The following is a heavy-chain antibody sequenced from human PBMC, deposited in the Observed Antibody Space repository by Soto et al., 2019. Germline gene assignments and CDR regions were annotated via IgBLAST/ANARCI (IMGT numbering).Heavy chain of an antibody. Sequence: ASVKVSCKASGYTFTSYGISWVRQAPGQGLEWMGWISAYNGNTNYAQKLQGRVTMTTDTSTSTAYMELRSLRSDDTAVYYCARDLFSVDSSSGLLRDYWGQGTLVTVSS. D-gene: IGHD6-6*01. CDR1: GYTFTSYG. J-gene: IGHJ4*02. CDR3: ARDLFSVDSSSGLLRDY. CDR2: ISAYNGNT. V-gene: IGHV1-18*01.